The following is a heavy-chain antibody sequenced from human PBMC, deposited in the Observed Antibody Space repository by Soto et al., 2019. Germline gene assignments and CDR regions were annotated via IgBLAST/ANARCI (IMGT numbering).Heavy chain of an antibody. CDR2: ITPIFGEP. Sequence: QVQLEQSGAELKKPGSSVKVSCKASGGPFSSYAINWVRQAPGQGLEWMGGITPIFGEPKYAQKFQGRVTITADIATSTAYMELSSLRSNDTAVYFCARGISSSIINWFDPWGQGTLLTVSS. J-gene: IGHJ5*02. D-gene: IGHD3-10*01. CDR3: ARGISSSIINWFDP. CDR1: GGPFSSYA. V-gene: IGHV1-69*06.